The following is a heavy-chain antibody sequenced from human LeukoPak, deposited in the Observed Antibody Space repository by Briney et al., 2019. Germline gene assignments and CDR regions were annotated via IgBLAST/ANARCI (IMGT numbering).Heavy chain of an antibody. V-gene: IGHV1-18*01. D-gene: IGHD3-10*01. CDR1: GYTFTSYG. Sequence: ASVKVSCKASGYTFTSYGISWVRQAPGQGLEWMGWISAYNGNTNYAQKLQGRVTMTTDTSTSTAYMELRSLRSDDTAVYYCARGDYYGSGSPNSCGMDVWGQGTTVTVSS. J-gene: IGHJ6*02. CDR3: ARGDYYGSGSPNSCGMDV. CDR2: ISAYNGNT.